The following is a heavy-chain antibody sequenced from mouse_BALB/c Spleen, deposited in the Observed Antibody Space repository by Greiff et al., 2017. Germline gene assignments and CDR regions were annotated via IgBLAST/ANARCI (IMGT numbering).Heavy chain of an antibody. CDR3: ARDLGNYFDY. CDR2: ISDGGSYT. J-gene: IGHJ2*01. D-gene: IGHD4-1*01. Sequence: EVKLVESGAGLVKPGGSLKLSCAASGFTFSDYYMHWVRQTPEKRLEWVGTISDGGSYTYYPDNVKGQFTITRDNATNNLYLQLSSLKSEDTAMYYCARDLGNYFDYWGQGTTLTVSS. V-gene: IGHV5-4*02. CDR1: GFTFSDYY.